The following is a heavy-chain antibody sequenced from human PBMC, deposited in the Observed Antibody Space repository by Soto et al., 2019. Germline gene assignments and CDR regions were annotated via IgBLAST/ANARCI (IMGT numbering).Heavy chain of an antibody. CDR1: VFTVSSNY. Sequence: PGGSLRLSCAASVFTVSSNYMSWVRQAPGKGLEFVSVIYSGGSTYYADSVKGRFTISRDNSKNTLYLQRNSLRAEDTAVYYCARDRALYYYDSSGYYDYWGQGTLVTVSS. D-gene: IGHD3-22*01. CDR2: IYSGGST. CDR3: ARDRALYYYDSSGYYDY. J-gene: IGHJ4*02. V-gene: IGHV3-66*01.